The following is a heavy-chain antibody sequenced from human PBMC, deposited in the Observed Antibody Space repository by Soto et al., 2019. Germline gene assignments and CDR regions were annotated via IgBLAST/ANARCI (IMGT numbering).Heavy chain of an antibody. J-gene: IGHJ6*03. D-gene: IGHD2-2*01. CDR3: TKAVPAALGYYYYYYMDV. CDR2: IRSKANSYAT. Sequence: PGGSLRLSCAASGFTFSGSAMHWVRQASGKRLEWVGRIRSKANSYATAYAASVKGRFTISRDDSKNTAYLQMNSLKTEDTAVYYCTKAVPAALGYYYYYYMDVWGKGTTVTVSS. V-gene: IGHV3-73*01. CDR1: GFTFSGSA.